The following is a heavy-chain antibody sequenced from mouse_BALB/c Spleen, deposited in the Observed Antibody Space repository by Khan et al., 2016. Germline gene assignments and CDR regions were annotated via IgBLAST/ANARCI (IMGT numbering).Heavy chain of an antibody. Sequence: VRLQQSGAELVRSGASVKLSCTASGFNIKDYYMHWVKQRPEQGLEWIGWIDPENGDTEYAPKFQGKATMTADTSSNTAYLQLSSLTSEDTAVYYCNACYSNAMDYGGQGTSVTVSS. V-gene: IGHV14-4*02. CDR3: NACYSNAMDY. CDR1: GFNIKDYY. J-gene: IGHJ4*01. CDR2: IDPENGDT. D-gene: IGHD2-12*01.